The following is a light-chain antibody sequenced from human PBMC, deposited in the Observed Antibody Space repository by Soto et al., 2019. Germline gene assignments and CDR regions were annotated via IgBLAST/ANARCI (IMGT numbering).Light chain of an antibody. Sequence: DIQMTQSPSSLSASVGDRVTITCRASQSIISYLSWYQQKPGKAPKLLIYAATTLQSVVPSRFSGSGSGTDFTLTISSLQPEDSATYYCQQRYDILSFGGGTKVDIK. CDR2: AAT. V-gene: IGKV1-39*01. J-gene: IGKJ4*01. CDR1: QSIISY. CDR3: QQRYDILS.